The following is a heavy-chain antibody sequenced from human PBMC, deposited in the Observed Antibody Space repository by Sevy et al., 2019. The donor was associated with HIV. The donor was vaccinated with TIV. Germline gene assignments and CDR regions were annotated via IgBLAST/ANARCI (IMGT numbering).Heavy chain of an antibody. Sequence: GESLKISCKGSRDTFITYWIGWVRQMPGKGLEGRGIIYPGDSDTKYSPSFQGQVTISADKSISTAYLQWSSLKASDTDMYYCTRRPLVSDAFDIWGQGTMVTVSS. CDR2: IYPGDSDT. J-gene: IGHJ3*02. D-gene: IGHD3-9*01. CDR1: RDTFITYW. V-gene: IGHV5-51*01. CDR3: TRRPLVSDAFDI.